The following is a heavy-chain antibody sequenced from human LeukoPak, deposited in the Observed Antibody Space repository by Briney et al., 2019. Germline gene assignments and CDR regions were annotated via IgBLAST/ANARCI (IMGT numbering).Heavy chain of an antibody. CDR2: IRYDGSNK. J-gene: IGHJ4*02. D-gene: IGHD3-10*01. CDR1: GFTFSSYG. Sequence: PGGSLRLSCAASGFTFSSYGMHWVRQAPGKGLEWVAFIRYDGSNKYYADSVKGRFTISRDNSKNTLYLQMNSLRAEDTAVYYCAKNYYGSGSVYYFDYWAREPWSPSPQ. V-gene: IGHV3-30*02. CDR3: AKNYYGSGSVYYFDY.